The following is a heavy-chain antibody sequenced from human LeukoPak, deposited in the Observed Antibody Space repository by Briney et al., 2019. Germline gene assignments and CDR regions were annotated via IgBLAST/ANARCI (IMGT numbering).Heavy chain of an antibody. CDR1: GGSFSGYY. J-gene: IGHJ4*02. D-gene: IGHD1-26*01. V-gene: IGHV4-34*01. Sequence: SETLSLTCAVYGGSFSGYYWSWIRQPPGKGLEWIGEINHSGSTNYNPSLKSRVTISLDTSKNQFSLKLSSVTAADTAVYYCARVRRVGATPFDYWGQGTLVTVSS. CDR2: INHSGST. CDR3: ARVRRVGATPFDY.